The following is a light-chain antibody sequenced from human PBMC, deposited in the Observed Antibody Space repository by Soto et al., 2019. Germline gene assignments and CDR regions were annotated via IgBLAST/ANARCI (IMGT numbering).Light chain of an antibody. V-gene: IGLV1-40*01. CDR3: QSYDSSLTGPKVL. J-gene: IGLJ2*01. CDR2: GNS. Sequence: QSDLTQPPSVSGAPGQRVTISCTGSSSNIGAGYDVHWYQQFPGTAPKLLIYGNSNRPSGVPARFSGSKPGSSASLAITGLQAEDEADYYCQSYDSSLTGPKVLFGGGTKVTVL. CDR1: SSNIGAGYD.